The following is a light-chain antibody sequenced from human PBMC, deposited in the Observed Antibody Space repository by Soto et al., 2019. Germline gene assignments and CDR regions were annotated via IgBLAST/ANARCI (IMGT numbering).Light chain of an antibody. Sequence: DIQMTHSPASLSASVGDTVTITCRASQSISSYLNWYQQQPGKAPKLLIYAASSLQSGVQSRFSGSGSGTDSTLTISSLQPEDFATYYCXQSYRTWTCGQGTKVDIK. CDR2: AAS. J-gene: IGKJ1*01. V-gene: IGKV1-39*01. CDR3: XQSYRTWT. CDR1: QSISSY.